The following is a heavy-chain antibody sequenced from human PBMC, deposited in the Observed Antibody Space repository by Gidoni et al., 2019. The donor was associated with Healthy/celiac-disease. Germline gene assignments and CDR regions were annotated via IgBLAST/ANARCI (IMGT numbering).Heavy chain of an antibody. CDR2: FDPEDGET. CDR1: GYTLTELS. J-gene: IGHJ4*02. CDR3: ATSITMIVVVTTPFDY. V-gene: IGHV1-24*01. Sequence: QVQLVQSGAEVKKPGASVTVSCKVSGYTLTELSMHWVRQAPGKGLEWLGGFDPEDGETIYAQKFQGRVTMTEDTSTDTAYMELSSLRSEDTAVYYCATSITMIVVVTTPFDYWGQGTLVTVSS. D-gene: IGHD3-22*01.